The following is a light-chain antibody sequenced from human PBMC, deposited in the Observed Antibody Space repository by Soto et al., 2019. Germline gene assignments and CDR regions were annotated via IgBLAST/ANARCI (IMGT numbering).Light chain of an antibody. V-gene: IGLV2-23*01. CDR2: EGS. Sequence: QSVLTQPASVSGSPGQSITISCTGTSSDVGTYDLVSWYQQHPGKAPQVLIYEGSKRPSGVSNRFSGSKSGNTASLTISGLQAEDEGDYYCCSYAGSNTVVFGGGTKLTVL. J-gene: IGLJ2*01. CDR3: CSYAGSNTVV. CDR1: SSDVGTYDL.